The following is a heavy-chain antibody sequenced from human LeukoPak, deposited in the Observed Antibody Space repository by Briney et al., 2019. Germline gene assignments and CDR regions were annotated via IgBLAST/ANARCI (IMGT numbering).Heavy chain of an antibody. CDR1: GGSFSGYY. D-gene: IGHD6-13*01. J-gene: IGHJ4*02. V-gene: IGHV4-34*01. Sequence: SETLSLTCAVYGGSFSGYYWSWIRQPPGKGLEWIGEINHSGSTNYNPSLKSRVTISVDTSKNQFSLKLSSVTAADTAVYYCARGDGQQLAYDYWGQGTLVTVSS. CDR2: INHSGST. CDR3: ARGDGQQLAYDY.